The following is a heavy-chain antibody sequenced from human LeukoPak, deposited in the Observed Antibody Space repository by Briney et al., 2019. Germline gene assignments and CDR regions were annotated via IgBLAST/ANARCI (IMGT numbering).Heavy chain of an antibody. Sequence: GGSLRLSCAASGFTFSRYWMSWVRQAPGKGLEWVANIKEDGSEKYYVDSVKGRFTISRDNAKKSLYLQMNSLRAEDTAVYYCARDQVLAMIGVLQGAFDIWGKGTMVTVSS. J-gene: IGHJ3*02. CDR2: IKEDGSEK. D-gene: IGHD3-22*01. CDR1: GFTFSRYW. V-gene: IGHV3-7*01. CDR3: ARDQVLAMIGVLQGAFDI.